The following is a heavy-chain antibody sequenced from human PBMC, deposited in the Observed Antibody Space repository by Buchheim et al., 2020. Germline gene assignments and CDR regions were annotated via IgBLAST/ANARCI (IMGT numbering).Heavy chain of an antibody. CDR3: ARDWGSTTVVTPGALGY. CDR1: RFTLSSYH. J-gene: IGHJ4*02. Sequence: AQLVESGGGVVQPGRSLRLSCVASRFTLSSYHIHWVRQAPGKGLEWVAIIWYDGSNKYYADSVKGRFTISRDNSKNTLYLQMNSLRAEDTAVYYCARDWGSTTVVTPGALGYWGQGTL. CDR2: IWYDGSNK. V-gene: IGHV3-33*01. D-gene: IGHD4-23*01.